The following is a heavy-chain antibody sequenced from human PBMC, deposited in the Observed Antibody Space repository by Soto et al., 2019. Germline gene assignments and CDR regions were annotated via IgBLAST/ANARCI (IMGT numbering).Heavy chain of an antibody. CDR3: ARASPSSGWYEIDY. D-gene: IGHD6-19*01. CDR2: IWYDGSNK. V-gene: IGHV3-33*01. J-gene: IGHJ4*02. CDR1: GFTFSSYG. Sequence: GESLKISCAASGFTFSSYGMHWVRQAPGKGLEWVAVIWYDGSNKYYADSVKGRFTISRDNSKNTLYLQMNSLRAEDTAVYYCARASPSSGWYEIDYWGQGTLVTVSS.